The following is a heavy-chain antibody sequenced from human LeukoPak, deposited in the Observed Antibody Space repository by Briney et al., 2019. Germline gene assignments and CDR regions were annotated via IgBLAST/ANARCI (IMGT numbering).Heavy chain of an antibody. Sequence: PGGSLRLSCAASGFTFSDYYVSWIRQAPGKGLEWVSYISSGGVTMYYADSVKGRFTISRDNSKNTLYLQMNSLRAEDTAVYYCARDAGEIVVVPAASRGYYYYYMDVWGKGTTVTVSS. CDR2: ISSGGVTM. CDR1: GFTFSDYY. J-gene: IGHJ6*03. V-gene: IGHV3-11*04. D-gene: IGHD2-2*01. CDR3: ARDAGEIVVVPAASRGYYYYYMDV.